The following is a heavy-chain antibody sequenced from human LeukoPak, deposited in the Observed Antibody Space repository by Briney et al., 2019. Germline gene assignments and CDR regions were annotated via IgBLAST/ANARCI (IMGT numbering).Heavy chain of an antibody. D-gene: IGHD2-8*01. CDR3: ARLAFCTNAVCYSNYYYSMDV. CDR2: IYPDDSDT. J-gene: IGHJ6*03. CDR1: GYSFTSYW. V-gene: IGHV5-51*01. Sequence: GESLKISCKGSGYSFTSYWIGWVRQMPGKGLEWMGIIYPDDSDTKYSPSFQGQVTISADKSISTAYLQWSSLKASDTAMYYCARLAFCTNAVCYSNYYYSMDVWGRGTTVTVSS.